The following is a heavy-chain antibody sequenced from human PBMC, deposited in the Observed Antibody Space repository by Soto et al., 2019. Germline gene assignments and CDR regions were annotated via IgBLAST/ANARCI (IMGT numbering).Heavy chain of an antibody. V-gene: IGHV3-23*01. D-gene: IGHD2-2*01. J-gene: IGHJ2*01. CDR3: ARKVLGSTSRPDWWYFDL. CDR2: ISGGGDRT. CDR1: GFTFINYA. Sequence: EVQLFESGGGLVQPGGSLRLSCVGSGFTFINYAMNWVRQTPGKGLVWVSTISGGGDRTFDADTVKGRFTISRDNYKNTVNLQMTSLRADDTAVYYCARKVLGSTSRPDWWYFDLWGRGTLVTVSS.